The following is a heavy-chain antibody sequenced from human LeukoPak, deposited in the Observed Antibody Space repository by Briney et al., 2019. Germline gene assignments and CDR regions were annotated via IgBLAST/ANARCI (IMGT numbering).Heavy chain of an antibody. J-gene: IGHJ6*02. V-gene: IGHV1-69*13. CDR1: GGTFSSYA. Sequence: SVKVSCKASGGTFSSYAISWVRQAPGQGLEWMGGIIPIFGTANYAQKFQGRVTITADESTSTAYMELSSLRSEDTAVYYCARDHRGYSGYDHYYYYGMDVWGQGTTVTVS. CDR2: IIPIFGTA. D-gene: IGHD5-12*01. CDR3: ARDHRGYSGYDHYYYYGMDV.